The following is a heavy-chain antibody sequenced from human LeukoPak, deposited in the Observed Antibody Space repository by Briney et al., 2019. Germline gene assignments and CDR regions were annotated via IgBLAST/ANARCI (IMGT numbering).Heavy chain of an antibody. Sequence: AGGSLRLSCAASGFTFDDYAMHWVRQAPGKGLEWVSGISWNSGSIGYADSVKGRFTISRDNAKNSLYLQMNSLRAEDTALYYCAKDPQNWGQGTLVTVSS. J-gene: IGHJ4*02. V-gene: IGHV3-9*01. CDR3: AKDPQN. CDR1: GFTFDDYA. CDR2: ISWNSGSI.